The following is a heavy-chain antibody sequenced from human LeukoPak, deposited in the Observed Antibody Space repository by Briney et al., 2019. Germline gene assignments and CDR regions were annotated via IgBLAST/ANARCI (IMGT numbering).Heavy chain of an antibody. CDR3: AKASGDPTTHYYYYMDV. Sequence: GGSLRLSCAASGFTFSSYEMNWVRQAPGKGLEWVSYISSSGSTIYYADSVKGRFTISRDNSKNTLYLQMNSLRAEDTAVYYCAKASGDPTTHYYYYMDVWGKGTTVTVSS. V-gene: IGHV3-48*03. CDR2: ISSSGSTI. J-gene: IGHJ6*03. D-gene: IGHD4-17*01. CDR1: GFTFSSYE.